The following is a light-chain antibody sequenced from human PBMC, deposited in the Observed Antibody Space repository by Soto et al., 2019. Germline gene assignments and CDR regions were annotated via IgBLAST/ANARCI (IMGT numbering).Light chain of an antibody. V-gene: IGKV3-15*01. CDR2: GAS. J-gene: IGKJ2*01. CDR3: QQYGDWPPET. Sequence: TQSPASLSVSPGDRATISCRASQGVSPNLAWYQQKPGRAPRLLIYGASTRPTGVPARFSGSGSATTFIIPIISLQSADVAVYYCQQYGDWPPETFGQGTKLEIK. CDR1: QGVSPN.